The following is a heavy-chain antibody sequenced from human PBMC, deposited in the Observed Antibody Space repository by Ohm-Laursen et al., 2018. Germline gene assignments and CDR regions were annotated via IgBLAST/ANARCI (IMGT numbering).Heavy chain of an antibody. CDR1: GFTFTDYA. V-gene: IGHV3-23*01. J-gene: IGHJ5*02. Sequence: SLRLSYTAPGFTFTDYAMNWVRQAPGKGLEWVSTISGNGVTTYYADSVKGRFSISKDNSKNTLYLQMNSLRAEDTAIYYCARGLLREGWFDPWGQGTLVTVSS. CDR2: ISGNGVTT. D-gene: IGHD3-16*01. CDR3: ARGLLREGWFDP.